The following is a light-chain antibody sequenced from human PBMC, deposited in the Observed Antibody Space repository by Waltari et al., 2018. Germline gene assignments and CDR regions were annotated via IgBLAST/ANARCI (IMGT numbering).Light chain of an antibody. CDR1: SPNLGSNP. J-gene: IGLJ2*01. Sequence: QSLLTQSPSASGTPGQRVRISCSGSSPNLGSNPVYWYQHLPGPAPSLLIYDSARRPSGVPERFSASKSGTSASLAISGLRSEDEADYYCAAWDDSRSVVFGGGTRLTVL. CDR2: DSA. V-gene: IGLV1-47*01. CDR3: AAWDDSRSVV.